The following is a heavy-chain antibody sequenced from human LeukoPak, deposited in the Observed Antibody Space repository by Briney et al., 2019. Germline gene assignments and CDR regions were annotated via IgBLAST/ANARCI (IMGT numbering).Heavy chain of an antibody. V-gene: IGHV4-38-2*02. CDR3: ARVSPLHGGWRPFDC. J-gene: IGHJ4*02. Sequence: KSSDPLSLPCCLCGFYLSSGHYRDWIRQSPGKALEWIGIIYDSGRTFHNPSLKSRATILTDTSKNQISLNLKSVTAADTAVYYCARVSPLHGGWRPFDCWGQRTPVIASS. CDR1: GFYLSSGHY. CDR2: IYDSGRT. D-gene: IGHD6-19*01.